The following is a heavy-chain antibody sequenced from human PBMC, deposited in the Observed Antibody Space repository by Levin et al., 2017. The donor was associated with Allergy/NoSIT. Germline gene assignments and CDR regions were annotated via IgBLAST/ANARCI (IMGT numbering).Heavy chain of an antibody. CDR3: ARRPGSSSWYGYFDY. Sequence: PGGSLRLSCTASGFTFGDYPLNWVRQAPGKGLEWVGFIRSKAYGGTTEYAPSVKGRFTISRDASRSIVYLQMNSLKAEDTAVYYCARRPGSSSWYGYFDYWGQGTLVTVSS. V-gene: IGHV3-49*04. D-gene: IGHD6-13*01. J-gene: IGHJ4*02. CDR1: GFTFGDYP. CDR2: IRSKAYGGTT.